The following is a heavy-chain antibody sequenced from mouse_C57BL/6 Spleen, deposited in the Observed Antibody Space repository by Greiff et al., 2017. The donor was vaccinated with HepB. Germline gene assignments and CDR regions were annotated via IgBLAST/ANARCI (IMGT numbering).Heavy chain of an antibody. CDR2: IDPETGGT. D-gene: IGHD1-1*01. CDR3: TDYCGSRCEGDY. Sequence: VQLQQSGAELVRPGASVTLSCKASGYTFTDYEMHWVKQTPVHGLEWIGAIDPETGGTAYNKKFKGKAILTADKSSSTAYMGLRSLTSEDSAVYYCTDYCGSRCEGDYWGQGTTLTVSS. CDR1: GYTFTDYE. V-gene: IGHV1-15*01. J-gene: IGHJ2*01.